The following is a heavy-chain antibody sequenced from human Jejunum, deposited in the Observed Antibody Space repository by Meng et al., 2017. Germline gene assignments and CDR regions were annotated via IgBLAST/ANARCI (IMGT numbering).Heavy chain of an antibody. CDR1: GFTVSNSY. Sequence: VQLVESGGGLVRPGGSLRLSCAASGFTVSNSYMTWVRQAPGKGLEWVSVIYSGGTTYYADSVKGRFTISRHSSENTLYLQMSGLKPEDTAVYFCARGLVGSTTAFHIWGQGTMVTVSS. D-gene: IGHD1-26*01. V-gene: IGHV3-53*04. J-gene: IGHJ3*02. CDR2: IYSGGTT. CDR3: ARGLVGSTTAFHI.